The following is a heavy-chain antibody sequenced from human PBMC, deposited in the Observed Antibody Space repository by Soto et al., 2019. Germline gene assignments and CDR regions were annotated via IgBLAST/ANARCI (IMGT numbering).Heavy chain of an antibody. D-gene: IGHD1-26*01. Sequence: GGSLRLSCAASGFTFSSYGMHWVRQAPGKGLEWVAVIWYDGSNKYYADSVKGRFTISRDNSKNTLYLQMNSLRAEDTAVYYCARDRVGGELPGDTYYYYGMDVWGQGTTVTVSS. CDR3: ARDRVGGELPGDTYYYYGMDV. J-gene: IGHJ6*02. CDR1: GFTFSSYG. CDR2: IWYDGSNK. V-gene: IGHV3-33*01.